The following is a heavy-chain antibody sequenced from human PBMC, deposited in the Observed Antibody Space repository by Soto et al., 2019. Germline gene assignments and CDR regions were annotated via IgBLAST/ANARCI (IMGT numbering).Heavy chain of an antibody. V-gene: IGHV4-31*03. CDR1: GGSISSGGYY. CDR2: IYYSGST. CDR3: ARDRVGGGYYYYGMDV. D-gene: IGHD2-15*01. J-gene: IGHJ6*02. Sequence: PSETLSLTCTVSGGSISSGGYYWSWIRQHPGKGLEWIGYIYYSGSTYYNPSLKSRVTISVDTSKNQFSLKLSSVTAADTAVYYCARDRVGGGYYYYGMDVWGQGTTVTVSS.